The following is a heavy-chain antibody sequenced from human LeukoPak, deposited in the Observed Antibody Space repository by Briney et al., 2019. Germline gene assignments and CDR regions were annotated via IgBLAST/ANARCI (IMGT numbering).Heavy chain of an antibody. J-gene: IGHJ6*03. Sequence: TGGSLRLSCAASGFTFDDYAMHWVRQAPGKGLEWVSLISWDGGSTYYADSVKGRFTISRDNSKNSLYLQMNSLRAEDTALYYCAKDGSGSYYWPQYYMDVWGKGTTVTVSS. CDR1: GFTFDDYA. V-gene: IGHV3-43D*03. CDR2: ISWDGGST. CDR3: AKDGSGSYYWPQYYMDV. D-gene: IGHD3-10*01.